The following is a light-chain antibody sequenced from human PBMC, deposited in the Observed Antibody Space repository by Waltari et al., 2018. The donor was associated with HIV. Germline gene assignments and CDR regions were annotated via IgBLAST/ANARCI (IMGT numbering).Light chain of an antibody. V-gene: IGLV1-44*01. J-gene: IGLJ3*02. Sequence: QSVLTQPPSASGTPGQRVTISCSGSSSNIGSNTVHWYQQPPATAPKLLIYSNNQRPSGVPDRFAGSKSGTSASLAISGLQSEDEADYYCTAWDDGLSDPVFGGGTKLTVL. CDR1: SSNIGSNT. CDR2: SNN. CDR3: TAWDDGLSDPV.